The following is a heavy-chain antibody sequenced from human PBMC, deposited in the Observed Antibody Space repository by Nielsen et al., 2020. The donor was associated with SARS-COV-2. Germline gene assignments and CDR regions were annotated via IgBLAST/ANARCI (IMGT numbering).Heavy chain of an antibody. D-gene: IGHD6-19*01. J-gene: IGHJ4*02. V-gene: IGHV4-34*01. CDR2: INHSGST. Sequence: GSLRLSCAVYGGSFSGYYWSWIRQPPGKGLEWIGEINHSGSTNYNPSLKSRVTISVDTSKNQFSLKLSSVTAADTAVYYCARDGIAVAGTGEFDYWGQGTLVTVSS. CDR3: ARDGIAVAGTGEFDY. CDR1: GGSFSGYY.